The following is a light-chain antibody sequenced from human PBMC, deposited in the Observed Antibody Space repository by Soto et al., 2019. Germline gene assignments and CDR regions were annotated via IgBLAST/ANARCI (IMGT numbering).Light chain of an antibody. CDR1: QSVSSN. Sequence: EIVITQSPATLSVSPGERTTLSCRASQSVSSNLAWYQQKPGQAPRILIYGASTRDTGIPARFSGSGSGTEFTLTISSLEPEDFAVYYCQQYNSYPFSFGQGTRLEL. CDR3: QQYNSYPFS. J-gene: IGKJ5*01. CDR2: GAS. V-gene: IGKV3-15*01.